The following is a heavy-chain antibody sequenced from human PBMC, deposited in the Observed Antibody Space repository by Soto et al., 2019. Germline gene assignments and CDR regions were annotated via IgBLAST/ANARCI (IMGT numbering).Heavy chain of an antibody. CDR1: GGSITTSVL. CDR3: AGGRDYDY. Sequence: VQLTESGPGLVSPSGTLSLTCGVAGGSITTSVLLPWVRQFPGRGLEWIGEIAHDGHTNYNPSLSGRVTMSVDLSNSQFSLKVASVNAADTAVYFCAGGRDYDYWGQGTLVTVSS. V-gene: IGHV4-4*02. CDR2: IAHDGHT. D-gene: IGHD1-26*01. J-gene: IGHJ4*02.